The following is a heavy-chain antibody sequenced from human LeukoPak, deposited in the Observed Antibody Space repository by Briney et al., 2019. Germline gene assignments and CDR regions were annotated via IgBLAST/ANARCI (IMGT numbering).Heavy chain of an antibody. Sequence: GGSLRLSCSASGFTVTHYAMHWVRQAPGKGLEWVSLIYSGDSSFYADSVKGRFTISRDNSKNTLYLETNSLRAEDTAVYYCARESYYYGSGSYNYYGMDVWGQGTTVTVSS. D-gene: IGHD3-10*01. CDR1: GFTVTHYA. J-gene: IGHJ6*02. V-gene: IGHV3-66*01. CDR3: ARESYYYGSGSYNYYGMDV. CDR2: IYSGDSS.